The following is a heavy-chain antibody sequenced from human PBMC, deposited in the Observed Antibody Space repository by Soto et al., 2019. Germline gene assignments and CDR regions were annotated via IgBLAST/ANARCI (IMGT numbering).Heavy chain of an antibody. J-gene: IGHJ5*02. CDR2: IIPIFGTA. Sequence: QVQLVQSGAEVKKPGSSVKVSCKASGGTFSSYAISWVRQAPGQGLEWMGGIIPIFGTANYAQKFQGRVTITEDESTSTAYMELSSLRSEDTAVYYCARDVEGSGSYYSSRFSWFDPWGQGTLVTVSS. CDR3: ARDVEGSGSYYSSRFSWFDP. V-gene: IGHV1-69*01. CDR1: GGTFSSYA. D-gene: IGHD3-10*01.